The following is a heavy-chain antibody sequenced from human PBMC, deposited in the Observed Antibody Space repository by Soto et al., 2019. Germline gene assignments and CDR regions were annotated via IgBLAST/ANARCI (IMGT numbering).Heavy chain of an antibody. CDR3: AKDWQWLVGYRKYGMDV. J-gene: IGHJ6*02. D-gene: IGHD6-19*01. V-gene: IGHV3-23*01. Sequence: EVQLLESGGGLVQPGGSLRLSCAASGFTFSSYAMSWVRQAPGKGLEWVSAISGSGGSTYYADSVKGRFTISRDNSKNRLYLQMNSLSAEATAVYYCAKDWQWLVGYRKYGMDVWGQGTTVTVSS. CDR2: ISGSGGST. CDR1: GFTFSSYA.